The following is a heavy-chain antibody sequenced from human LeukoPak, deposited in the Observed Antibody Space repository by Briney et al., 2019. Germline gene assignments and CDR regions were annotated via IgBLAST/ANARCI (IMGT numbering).Heavy chain of an antibody. CDR2: IRVKAYGGKT. J-gene: IGHJ5*02. Sequence: GGSLRLSCTPSGFTFGDYAMSWFRQAPGKGLEWVGFIRVKAYGGKTEYAASVKGKFTISRDDSKSIAYLQMNSLKTEDTAVYYCTRHVGGSGWYLTGWFDPWGQGTLVTVSS. V-gene: IGHV3-49*03. CDR1: GFTFGDYA. D-gene: IGHD6-19*01. CDR3: TRHVGGSGWYLTGWFDP.